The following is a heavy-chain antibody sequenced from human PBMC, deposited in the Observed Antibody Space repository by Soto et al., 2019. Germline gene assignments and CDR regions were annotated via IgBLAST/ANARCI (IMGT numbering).Heavy chain of an antibody. CDR1: GFTFSSYS. V-gene: IGHV3-48*02. CDR3: AVPGYSGGSCYGPTDYYYYVMDF. J-gene: IGHJ6*02. D-gene: IGHD2-15*01. Sequence: GGSLRLSCAASGFTFSSYSMNWVRQAPGKGLEWVSYISSSSSTIYYADSVKGRFTISRDNAKNSLYLQMNSLRDEDTAVSYCAVPGYSGGSCYGPTDYYYYVMDFWGQGSTVTGSS. CDR2: ISSSSSTI.